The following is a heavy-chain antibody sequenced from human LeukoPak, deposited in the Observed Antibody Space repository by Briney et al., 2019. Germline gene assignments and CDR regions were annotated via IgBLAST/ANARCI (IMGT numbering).Heavy chain of an antibody. CDR3: ARQTYYYGSGVVASSWFDP. CDR1: GYTFTSYW. J-gene: IGHJ5*02. D-gene: IGHD3-10*01. V-gene: IGHV5-51*01. CDR2: IYPGDSDT. Sequence: GESLKISCRGSGYTFTSYWIAWVRQMPGKGLEWMGIIYPGDSDTRYSPSFQGQVTISADKSISTAYLQWSSLKASDTAMYYCARQTYYYGSGVVASSWFDPWGQGTLVTVSS.